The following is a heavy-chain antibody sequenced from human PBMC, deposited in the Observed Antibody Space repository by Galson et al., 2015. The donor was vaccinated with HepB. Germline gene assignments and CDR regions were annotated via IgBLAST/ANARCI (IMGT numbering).Heavy chain of an antibody. CDR1: GDSISNDRW. Sequence: TLSLTCAVSGDSISNDRWWSWVRQPPGEGLEWIGEAYHSGGTNFRPSLKSRVTISVDKSKNQFSLKLTSVAAADTAVYYCARAKEGRGYFDYWGQGTLVTVSS. D-gene: IGHD3-10*01. CDR3: ARAKEGRGYFDY. J-gene: IGHJ4*02. CDR2: AYHSGGT. V-gene: IGHV4-4*02.